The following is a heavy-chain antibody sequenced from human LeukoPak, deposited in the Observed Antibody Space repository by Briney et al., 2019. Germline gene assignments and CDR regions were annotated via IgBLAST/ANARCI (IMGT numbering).Heavy chain of an antibody. Sequence: GASVKVSCKASGYTFTSYGISWVRQAPGQGLEWMGWISAYNGNTNYAHKPQGRVTMTTDTSTITAYMEQRSLRSGDTAVYYCARDLALRLGELSLSHFDYWGQGTLVTVSS. CDR1: GYTFTSYG. CDR2: ISAYNGNT. D-gene: IGHD3-16*02. J-gene: IGHJ4*02. V-gene: IGHV1-18*01. CDR3: ARDLALRLGELSLSHFDY.